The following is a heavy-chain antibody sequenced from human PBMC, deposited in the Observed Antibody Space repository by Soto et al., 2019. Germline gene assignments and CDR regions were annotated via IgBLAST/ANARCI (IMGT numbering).Heavy chain of an antibody. CDR3: ARAPGSSGYSDYFDY. J-gene: IGHJ4*02. CDR2: IYSGGST. CDR1: GFTVSSSY. Sequence: EVQLVESGGSLIQPGGSLRLSCAASGFTVSSSYMSWVRQAPGQGLEWVLVIYSGGSTYYADSVKGRFTISRDKSKNTLYLQMNSLRAEDTAVYYCARAPGSSGYSDYFDYWGQGTLVTVSS. D-gene: IGHD3-22*01. V-gene: IGHV3-53*01.